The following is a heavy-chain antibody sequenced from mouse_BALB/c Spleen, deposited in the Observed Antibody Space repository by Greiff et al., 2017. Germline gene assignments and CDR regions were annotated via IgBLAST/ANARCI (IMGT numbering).Heavy chain of an antibody. D-gene: IGHD4-1*01. V-gene: IGHV1-9*01. CDR1: GYTFSSYW. J-gene: IGHJ2*01. CDR2: ILPGSGST. Sequence: LMKPGASVKISCKATGYTFSSYWIEWVKQRPGHGLEWIGEILPGSGSTNYNEKFKGKATFTADTSSNTAYMQLSSLTSEDSAVYYCARGGFGKGNYFDYWGQGTTLTVSS. CDR3: ARGGFGKGNYFDY.